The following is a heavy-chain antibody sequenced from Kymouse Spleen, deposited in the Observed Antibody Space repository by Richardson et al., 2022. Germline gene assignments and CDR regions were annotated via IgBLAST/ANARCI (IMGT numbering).Heavy chain of an antibody. CDR3: TRHGGSYENWFDP. D-gene: IGHD1-26*01. V-gene: IGHV3-73*02. J-gene: IGHJ5*02. CDR1: GFTFSGSA. Sequence: EVQLVESGGGLVQPGGSLKLSCAASGFTFSGSAMHWVRQASGKGLEWVGRIRSKANSYATAYAASVKGRFTISRDDSKNTAYLQMNSLKTEDTAVYYCTRHGGSYENWFDPWGQGTLVTVSS. CDR2: IRSKANSYAT.